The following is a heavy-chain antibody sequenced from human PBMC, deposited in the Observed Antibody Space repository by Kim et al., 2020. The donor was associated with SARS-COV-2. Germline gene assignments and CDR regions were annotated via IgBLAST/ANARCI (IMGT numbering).Heavy chain of an antibody. J-gene: IGHJ5*02. CDR2: MNPNSGNT. V-gene: IGHV1-8*01. D-gene: IGHD2-2*01. CDR3: ARGTFYCSSTSCYPNWFDP. Sequence: ASVKVSCKASGYTFTSYDINWVRQATGQGLEWMGWMNPNSGNTGYAQKFQGRVTMTRNTSISTAYMELSSLRSEDTAVYYCARGTFYCSSTSCYPNWFDPWGQGTLVTVSS. CDR1: GYTFTSYD.